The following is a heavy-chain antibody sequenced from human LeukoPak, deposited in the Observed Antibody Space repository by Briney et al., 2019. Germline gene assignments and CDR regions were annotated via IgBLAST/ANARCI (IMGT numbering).Heavy chain of an antibody. CDR1: GGTFSSYA. Sequence: ASVKVSCKASGGTFSSYAISWVRQAPGQGLEWMGGIIPIFGTANYAQKFLGRVTITADESTSTAYMELSSLRSEDTAVYYCATPIVVPAAMGAFDIWGQGTMVTVSS. CDR2: IIPIFGTA. D-gene: IGHD2-2*01. J-gene: IGHJ3*02. CDR3: ATPIVVPAAMGAFDI. V-gene: IGHV1-69*13.